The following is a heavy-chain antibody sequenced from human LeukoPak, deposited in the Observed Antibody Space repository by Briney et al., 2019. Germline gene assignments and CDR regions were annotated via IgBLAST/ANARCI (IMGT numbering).Heavy chain of an antibody. J-gene: IGHJ5*02. Sequence: SETLSLTCAVSGGSMRTGLSYWNWIPQPAGKGLEWIGRIYPSGNTNYNPSLPSRVTLSVDTAKNQFSLKLISVTAPDTALYYCARGQYDFWSDYDVNRSDPWGQGTLVTVSS. V-gene: IGHV4-61*02. CDR3: ARGQYDFWSDYDVNRSDP. CDR2: IYPSGNT. CDR1: GGSMRTGLSY. D-gene: IGHD3-3*01.